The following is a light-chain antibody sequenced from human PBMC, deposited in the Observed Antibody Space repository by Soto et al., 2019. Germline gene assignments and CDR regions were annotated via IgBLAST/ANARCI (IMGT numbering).Light chain of an antibody. J-gene: IGKJ1*01. CDR3: VQFAHFPRT. Sequence: DVVLTQTPLSSPVTLGQPASISCRSSQSLVYSDGNTYLSWLQQRPGQPPRLLIYQISNRFSGVPDRFSGIGAGTDFTLKISRVEAEDVGVYYSVQFAHFPRTFGQGTKLEI. V-gene: IGKV2-24*01. CDR1: QSLVYSDGNTY. CDR2: QIS.